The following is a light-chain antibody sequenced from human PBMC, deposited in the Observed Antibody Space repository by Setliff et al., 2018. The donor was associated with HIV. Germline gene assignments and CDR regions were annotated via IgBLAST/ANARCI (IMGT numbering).Light chain of an antibody. J-gene: IGLJ1*01. CDR3: CSYAVIPPYV. CDR2: DVI. CDR1: SSDVGLYSY. Sequence: QSALTQPRSVSGSPGQSVTISCTGTSSDVGLYSYVSWYQQRPGKAPKLIIYDVIKRPSGVPDRFSGSKSGNTASLTISGLQAEDEADYYCCSYAVIPPYVFGTGTKVT. V-gene: IGLV2-11*01.